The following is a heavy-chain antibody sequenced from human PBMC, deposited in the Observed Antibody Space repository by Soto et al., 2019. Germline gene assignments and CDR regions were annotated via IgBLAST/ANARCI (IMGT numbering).Heavy chain of an antibody. D-gene: IGHD6-13*01. Sequence: PGGSLRLSCAASGINFNDYWMSWVRQAPGKGLEWVAVISYDGSNKYYADSVKGRFTISRDNSKNTLYLQMNSLRAEDTAVYYCAGEGVVAAAGLDYWGQGTLVTVSS. CDR1: GINFNDYW. CDR2: ISYDGSNK. CDR3: AGEGVVAAAGLDY. J-gene: IGHJ4*02. V-gene: IGHV3-30-3*01.